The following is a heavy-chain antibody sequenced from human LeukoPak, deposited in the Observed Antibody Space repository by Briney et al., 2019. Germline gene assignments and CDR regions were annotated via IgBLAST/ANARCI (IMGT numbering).Heavy chain of an antibody. CDR2: IWYDGSNK. CDR3: AGGLNSGSAYYYYYYMDV. CDR1: GFTFSSYG. J-gene: IGHJ6*03. V-gene: IGHV3-33*01. Sequence: PGRSLRLSCAASGFTFSSYGMHWVRQAPGKGLEWVAVIWYDGSNKYYADSVKGRFTISRDNSKNTLYQQMNSLRAEDTAVYYCAGGLNSGSAYYYYYYMDVWGKGTTVTVSS. D-gene: IGHD4-23*01.